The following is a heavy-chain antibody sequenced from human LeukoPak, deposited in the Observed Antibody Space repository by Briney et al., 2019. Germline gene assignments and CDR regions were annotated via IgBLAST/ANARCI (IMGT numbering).Heavy chain of an antibody. D-gene: IGHD6-13*01. Sequence: SETLSLTCTVSGGSISSYYWSWIRQPAGKGLEWIGRIYNSGITNYNPSLKSRVTMSMDTSMNQFSLKLRSVTAADTAVYYCARDVVAAAGTWDYWGQGTLVTVSS. J-gene: IGHJ4*02. CDR3: ARDVVAAAGTWDY. CDR2: IYNSGIT. CDR1: GGSISSYY. V-gene: IGHV4-4*07.